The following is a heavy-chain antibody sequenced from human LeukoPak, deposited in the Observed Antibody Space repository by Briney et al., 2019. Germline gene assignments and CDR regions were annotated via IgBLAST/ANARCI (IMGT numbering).Heavy chain of an antibody. Sequence: ASVKVSCKTSGYTFTNYGISWVRQAPGQGLEWMGWISPYNGNTIYAQKLQGRVTVTTDTSTSTAYMELRSLRSDDTAVYYCARMEGGFGYWGQGTLVTVSS. V-gene: IGHV1-18*01. CDR3: ARMEGGFGY. J-gene: IGHJ4*02. CDR1: GYTFTNYG. CDR2: ISPYNGNT. D-gene: IGHD3-16*01.